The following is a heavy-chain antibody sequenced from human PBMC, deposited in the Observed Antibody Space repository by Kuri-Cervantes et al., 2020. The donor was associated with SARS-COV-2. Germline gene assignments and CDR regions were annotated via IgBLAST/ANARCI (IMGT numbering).Heavy chain of an antibody. CDR3: TRWRVGAKT. Sequence: GESLKISCAASGFTFSSYEMNWVRQTPGKGLEWVSYISSTGDTIYYADSVKGRFTISRDNAKNSLYLQMNSLRAEDTAVYYCTRWRVGAKTRGQGTLVTVSS. J-gene: IGHJ4*02. V-gene: IGHV3-48*03. D-gene: IGHD1-26*01. CDR2: ISSTGDTI. CDR1: GFTFSSYE.